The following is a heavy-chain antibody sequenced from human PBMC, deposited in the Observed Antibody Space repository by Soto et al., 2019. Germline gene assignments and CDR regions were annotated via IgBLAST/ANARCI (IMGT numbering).Heavy chain of an antibody. D-gene: IGHD3-10*01. CDR2: INHSGST. J-gene: IGHJ6*03. CDR3: ARAYLYYYGSGSYYRITSPGPHYYIDV. CDR1: GGSFSGYY. Sequence: SETLSLTCAVYGGSFSGYYWSWIRQPPGKGLEWIGEINHSGSTNYNPSLKSRVTISVDTSKNQFSLKLSPVTAADTAVYYCARAYLYYYGSGSYYRITSPGPHYYIDVCGQGTTVTVSS. V-gene: IGHV4-34*01.